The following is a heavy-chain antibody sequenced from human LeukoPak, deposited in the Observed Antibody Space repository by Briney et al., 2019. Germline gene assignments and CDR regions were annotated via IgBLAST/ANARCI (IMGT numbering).Heavy chain of an antibody. CDR2: INHSGST. J-gene: IGHJ5*02. D-gene: IGHD6-13*01. CDR3: ARGGQRAAAGSSSWFDP. CDR1: GGSFSGYY. Sequence: PSETLSLTCAVYGGSFSGYYWSWIRQPPGKGLEWIGEINHSGSTNYNPSLKSRVTISLDTSKTQVSLKLSSVTAADTAVYYCARGGQRAAAGSSSWFDPWGQGSLVTVSS. V-gene: IGHV4-34*01.